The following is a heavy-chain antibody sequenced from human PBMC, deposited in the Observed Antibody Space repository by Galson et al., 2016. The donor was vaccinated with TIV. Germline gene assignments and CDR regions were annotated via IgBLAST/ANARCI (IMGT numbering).Heavy chain of an antibody. CDR1: GYRFTSYW. Sequence: QCGAEVKKPGESLRISCKGSGYRFTSYWINWVRQMPGKGLEWMGRIDPTDSYTNYSPSLQGHVTISADKSSTTAYLQWSSLKASDTAIYYCARGVSSGSAWLNPWGPGTPVTVSS. CDR3: ARGVSSGSAWLNP. V-gene: IGHV5-10-1*01. CDR2: IDPTDSYT. J-gene: IGHJ5*02. D-gene: IGHD3-10*01.